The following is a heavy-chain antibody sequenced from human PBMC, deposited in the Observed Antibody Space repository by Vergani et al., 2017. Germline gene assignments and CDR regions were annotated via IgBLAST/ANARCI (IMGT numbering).Heavy chain of an antibody. Sequence: EVQVVESGGGLIKPGGSLRLSCVVSGITFKNAWINWVRQAPGKGLEWIGRIRGKNDGGTADYAAPLKGRFTISRDDSKDSAFLLVNNLKTEDTAVYLCYTDYFDYWGQGTLVTVSS. V-gene: IGHV3-15*01. CDR2: IRGKNDGGTA. CDR3: YTDYFDY. D-gene: IGHD2-2*02. J-gene: IGHJ4*02. CDR1: GITFKNAW.